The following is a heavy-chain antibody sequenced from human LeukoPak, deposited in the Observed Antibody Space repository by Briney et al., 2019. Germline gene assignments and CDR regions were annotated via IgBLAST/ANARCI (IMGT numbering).Heavy chain of an antibody. CDR2: IYYSGST. CDR1: GGSISSGDYY. CDR3: ARLYYYDSSGYRYYFDY. J-gene: IGHJ4*02. D-gene: IGHD3-22*01. V-gene: IGHV4-30-4*01. Sequence: SETLSLTCTVSGGSISSGDYYWSWIRQPPGKGLEWIGYIYYSGSTYYNLSLKSRVTISVDTSKNQFSLKLSSVTAADTAVYYCARLYYYDSSGYRYYFDYWGQGTLVTVSS.